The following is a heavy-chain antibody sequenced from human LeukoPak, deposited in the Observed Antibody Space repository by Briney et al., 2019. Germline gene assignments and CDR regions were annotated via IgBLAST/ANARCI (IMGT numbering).Heavy chain of an antibody. CDR1: GXSISSLH. CDR3: ARHRAFSSSSPFDY. V-gene: IGHV4-59*08. CDR2: FYYTGST. J-gene: IGHJ4*02. D-gene: IGHD6-6*01. Sequence: SETLSLTCSVSGXSISSLHWSWIRQPPGKGLEWIAYFYYTGSTNYNPSLKSRVTMFVDMSKNQFSLRLSSVTAADTAVYYCARHRAFSSSSPFDYWGQGTLVTVSS.